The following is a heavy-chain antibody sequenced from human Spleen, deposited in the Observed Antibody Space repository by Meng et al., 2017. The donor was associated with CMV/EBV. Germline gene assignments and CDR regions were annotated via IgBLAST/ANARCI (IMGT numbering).Heavy chain of an antibody. CDR3: ANYYGGNSGGLDP. Sequence: TVSGGFSSSGDYYCSWIRQPPGKGLEWIGYIYYSGSTYYNPSLRSRVTISVDTSKNQFSLKLNSVTAADTAVYYCANYYGGNSGGLDPWGQGTLVTVSS. J-gene: IGHJ5*02. CDR2: IYYSGST. CDR1: GGFSSSGDYY. V-gene: IGHV4-30-4*08. D-gene: IGHD4-23*01.